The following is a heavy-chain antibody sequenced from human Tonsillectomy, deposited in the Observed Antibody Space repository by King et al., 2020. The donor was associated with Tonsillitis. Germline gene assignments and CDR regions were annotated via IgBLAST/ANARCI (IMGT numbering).Heavy chain of an antibody. D-gene: IGHD1-26*01. V-gene: IGHV3-30*04. Sequence: VQLVESGGGVVQPGRSLRLSCAASGFTFSTYALHWVRQAPGKGLEWVAVISDDGRNKYYADSVKGRFTISRDNSKNTLYLQMHYLRAEDTAVYHCASFVGATQRAAFDIWGQGKTVAVSS. CDR1: GFTFSTYA. J-gene: IGHJ3*02. CDR2: ISDDGRNK. CDR3: ASFVGATQRAAFDI.